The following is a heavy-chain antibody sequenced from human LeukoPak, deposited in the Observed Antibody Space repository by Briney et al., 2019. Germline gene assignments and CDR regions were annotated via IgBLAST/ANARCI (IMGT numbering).Heavy chain of an antibody. CDR3: AKADQYCSGGSCYYFDY. J-gene: IGHJ4*02. CDR1: GFTFSCYA. Sequence: GGSLRLSCAASGFTFSCYAMSWVRQAPGKGLEWVSAISGSGGSTYYADSVKGRFTISRDNSKNTLYLQMNSLRAEDTAVYYCAKADQYCSGGSCYYFDYWGQGTLVTVSS. CDR2: ISGSGGST. D-gene: IGHD2-15*01. V-gene: IGHV3-23*01.